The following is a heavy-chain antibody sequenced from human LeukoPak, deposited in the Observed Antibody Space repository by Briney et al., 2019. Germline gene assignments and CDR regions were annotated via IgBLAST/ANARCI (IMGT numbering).Heavy chain of an antibody. CDR1: GGTFSSYA. CDR2: IIPIFGTA. V-gene: IGHV1-69*13. Sequence: ASVKVSCRASGGTFSSYAISWVRQAPGQGLEWMGGIIPIFGTANYAQKFQGRVTITADESTSTAYMELSSLRSEDTAVYYCARDNLELRGNFDYWGQGTLVTASS. D-gene: IGHD1-7*01. J-gene: IGHJ4*02. CDR3: ARDNLELRGNFDY.